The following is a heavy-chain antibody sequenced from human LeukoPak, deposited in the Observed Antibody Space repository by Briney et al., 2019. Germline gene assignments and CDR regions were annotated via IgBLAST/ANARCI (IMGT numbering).Heavy chain of an antibody. V-gene: IGHV4-39*01. J-gene: IGHJ4*02. D-gene: IGHD7-27*01. CDR2: IYYSGGT. CDR1: GGSTSSSSYY. Sequence: SETLSLTCTVSGGSTSSSSYYWGWIRQPPGKGLEWIGSIYYSGGTYYNPSLKSRVTISVDTSKNQFSLKLSSVTAADTAVYYCAGWGTHDYWGQGTLVTVSS. CDR3: AGWGTHDY.